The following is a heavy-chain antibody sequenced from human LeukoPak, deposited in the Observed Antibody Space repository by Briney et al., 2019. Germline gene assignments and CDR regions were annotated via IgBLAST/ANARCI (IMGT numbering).Heavy chain of an antibody. Sequence: ASVKVSCKASGYTFANYYMHWVRQAPGQGLEWMGIINRNSGRSTYAQKFQGRVTMTRDTSTTTVYMELSSLRSEDTAVYYCARSPGLAAAGVPTDYWGQGTLVTVSS. D-gene: IGHD6-13*01. CDR1: GYTFANYY. J-gene: IGHJ4*02. V-gene: IGHV1-46*01. CDR3: ARSPGLAAAGVPTDY. CDR2: INRNSGRS.